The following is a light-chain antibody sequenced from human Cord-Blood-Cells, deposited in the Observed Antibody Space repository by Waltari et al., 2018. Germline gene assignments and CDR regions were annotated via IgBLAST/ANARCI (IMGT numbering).Light chain of an antibody. V-gene: IGLV2-14*03. Sequence: QPALTQPPSVSGSPGQSITISCTGTSSDVGGYNYVPWYQQHPGKAPKLMIYDVSNRPSWVSNRFSCSKSGNTASLTISGLQAEDEADYYCSSYTSSSTHVVFGGGTKLTVL. CDR1: SSDVGGYNY. J-gene: IGLJ2*01. CDR2: DVS. CDR3: SSYTSSSTHVV.